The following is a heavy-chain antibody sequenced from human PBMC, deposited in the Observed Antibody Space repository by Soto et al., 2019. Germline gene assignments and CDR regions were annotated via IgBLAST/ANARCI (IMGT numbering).Heavy chain of an antibody. CDR1: GGSIRSDGYY. J-gene: IGHJ3*02. CDR2: MNYRGIT. CDR3: ARDGLSGGDACDI. Sequence: QVQLQESGPGLLKPSQTLSLTCTVSGGSIRSDGYYWSWIRQRPGKGLEWIGYMNYRGITYYNPSLKSRLTISEDTSKNHFSLNLSSVTAADTAVYYCARDGLSGGDACDIWGQGTVVVVSS. D-gene: IGHD3-10*01. V-gene: IGHV4-31*03.